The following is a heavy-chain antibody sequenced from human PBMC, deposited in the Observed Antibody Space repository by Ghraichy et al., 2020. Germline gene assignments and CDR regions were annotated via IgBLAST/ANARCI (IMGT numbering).Heavy chain of an antibody. D-gene: IGHD2-2*01. CDR2: ISGDGGST. CDR1: GFTFDDYA. CDR3: AKDIRDIVVVPAGEIDY. V-gene: IGHV3-43*02. J-gene: IGHJ4*02. Sequence: GGSLRLSCAASGFTFDDYAMHWVRQAPGKGLEWVFLISGDGGSTYYADSVKGRFTISRDNSKNSLYLQMNSLRTEDTALYYCAKDIRDIVVVPAGEIDYWGQGTLVTVSS.